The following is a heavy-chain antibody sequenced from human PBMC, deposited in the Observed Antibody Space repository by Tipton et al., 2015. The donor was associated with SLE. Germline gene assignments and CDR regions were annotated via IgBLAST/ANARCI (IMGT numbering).Heavy chain of an antibody. CDR2: IHYSGST. J-gene: IGHJ4*02. V-gene: IGHV4-59*01. Sequence: LRLSCTVSGGSISSYYWSWIRQPPGKGLEWIVYIHYSGSTNYNPSLKSRVTISVDTSKNQFSLKLSSVTAADTAVYYCARGDCSSTSCLDYWGQGTLVTVSS. CDR3: ARGDCSSTSCLDY. D-gene: IGHD2-2*01. CDR1: GGSISSYY.